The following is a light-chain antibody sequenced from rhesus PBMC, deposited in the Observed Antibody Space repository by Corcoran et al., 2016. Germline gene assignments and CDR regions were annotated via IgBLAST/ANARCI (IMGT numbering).Light chain of an antibody. Sequence: DIQMTQSPSSLPASVGDTVTITCWASQSISSWLEWYQQKPGKAPKLLNYKASRLQSGVPSRFSGSGYGTSFTLTISGLQTKDFATYYCLQYSSSPYSFGQGTKVEIK. CDR3: LQYSSSPYS. J-gene: IGKJ2*01. V-gene: IGKV1-22*01. CDR1: QSISSW. CDR2: KAS.